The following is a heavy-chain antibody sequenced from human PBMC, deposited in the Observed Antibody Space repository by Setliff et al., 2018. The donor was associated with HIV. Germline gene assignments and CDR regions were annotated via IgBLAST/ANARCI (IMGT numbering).Heavy chain of an antibody. CDR2: INTHSGYT. V-gene: IGHV1-18*01. CDR1: GYTFNNYG. J-gene: IGHJ4*02. Sequence: EASVKVSCKAFGYTFNNYGNSWVRQAPGQRLEWMGWINTHSGYTNYAQNVQGRVTVTMDTSTSTAYMELRSLKSDDTAVYYCARGKTWLRFLDYWGQGTLVTVSS. CDR3: ARGKTWLRFLDY. D-gene: IGHD5-12*01.